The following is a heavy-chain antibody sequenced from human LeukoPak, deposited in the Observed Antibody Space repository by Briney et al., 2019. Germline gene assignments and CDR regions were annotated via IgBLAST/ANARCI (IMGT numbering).Heavy chain of an antibody. D-gene: IGHD5-18*01. CDR3: ARRVYSATLVSPFDY. CDR2: IYPGDSDT. V-gene: IGHV5-51*01. Sequence: GESLKISCKGSGYSFTSYWIGWVRQMPGKGLEWMGIIYPGDSDTRYSPSFQGQVTISADKSISTAYLQWSSLKASDTAMYYCARRVYSATLVSPFDYWGRGTLVTVSS. CDR1: GYSFTSYW. J-gene: IGHJ4*02.